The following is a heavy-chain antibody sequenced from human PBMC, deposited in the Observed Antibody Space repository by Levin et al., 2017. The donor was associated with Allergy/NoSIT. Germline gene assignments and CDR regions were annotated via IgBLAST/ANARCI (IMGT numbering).Heavy chain of an antibody. J-gene: IGHJ5*01. Sequence: SCAASGFTFSRFDMHWLRQPAGKGLEWVSAIGTSGDTYYAGSVKGRFSISREDAKNSWYLQMNSLRAGDTAVYYCARGPWFDSWGQGTLVTVSS. V-gene: IGHV3-13*01. CDR3: ARGPWFDS. CDR1: GFTFSRFD. CDR2: IGTSGDT.